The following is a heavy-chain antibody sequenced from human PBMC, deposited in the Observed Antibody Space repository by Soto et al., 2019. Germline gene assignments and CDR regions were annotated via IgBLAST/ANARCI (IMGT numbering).Heavy chain of an antibody. CDR1: GYTFTRFG. V-gene: IGHV1-18*01. CDR3: ARDFEAGGQLVGVSDY. Sequence: QVQLVQSGAEVKETGASVKVSCKTSGYTFTRFGISWVRQAPGQGLEWMGWISGYNGNTIAAQKVEDRDTMTRDTSTNTFYMEPRSLKSDDTAGYFCARDFEAGGQLVGVSDYWGQGTLVTVSS. CDR2: ISGYNGNT. J-gene: IGHJ4*02. D-gene: IGHD6-6*01.